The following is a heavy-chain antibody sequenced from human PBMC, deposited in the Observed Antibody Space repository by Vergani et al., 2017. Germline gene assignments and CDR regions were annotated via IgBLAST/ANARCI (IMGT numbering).Heavy chain of an antibody. V-gene: IGHV4-61*02. J-gene: IGHJ6*03. CDR3: ARGGVPAAKAPARQGYYYYYVDV. D-gene: IGHD2-2*01. CDR1: GGSISSGSYY. Sequence: QVQLQESGPGLVKPSQTLSLTCTVPGGSISSGSYYWSWIRQPAGKGLEWIGRIYTSGGTNYNPSLKSRVTISVDTSKNQFSLKLSSVTAADTAVYYCARGGVPAAKAPARQGYYYYYVDVWGKGTTVTVSS. CDR2: IYTSGGT.